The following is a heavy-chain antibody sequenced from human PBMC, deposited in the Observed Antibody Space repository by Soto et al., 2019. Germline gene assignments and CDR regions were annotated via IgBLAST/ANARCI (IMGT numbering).Heavy chain of an antibody. D-gene: IGHD1-26*01. V-gene: IGHV3-23*01. CDR2: LSGRGDDT. CDR1: GFSVDTYA. CDR3: ARVKEEVGSLHFFDH. Sequence: EVQLLESGGGLVQPGGSLRLSCTASGFSVDTYAMTWVRQAVGKGLEWVSGLSGRGDDTYFADPVKGRFTVSRDLSNNTVLMQMNGLRVEDTAVYYCARVKEEVGSLHFFDHWGQGILVTVSS. J-gene: IGHJ4*02.